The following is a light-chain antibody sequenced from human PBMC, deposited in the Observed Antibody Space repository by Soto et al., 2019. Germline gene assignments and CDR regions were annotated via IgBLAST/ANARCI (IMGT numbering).Light chain of an antibody. CDR2: GAS. V-gene: IGKV3-20*01. Sequence: EIVLTQSPGTLSLSPGERATLSCRASQSVSSNYLAWYLQKPGQAPRLLIYGASSRATGIPDRFSGSGSGTDFTLTISRLEPEDFAVYYCQPYGSSPRVTFGGGTKVEIK. CDR1: QSVSSNY. J-gene: IGKJ4*01. CDR3: QPYGSSPRVT.